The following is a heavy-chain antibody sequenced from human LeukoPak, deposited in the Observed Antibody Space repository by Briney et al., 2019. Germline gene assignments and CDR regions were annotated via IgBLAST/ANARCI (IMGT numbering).Heavy chain of an antibody. J-gene: IGHJ4*02. CDR3: AREPAGRGAVDY. CDR1: GFSISNNYW. D-gene: IGHD4/OR15-4a*01. CDR2: VHHSGST. V-gene: IGHV4-38-2*01. Sequence: SETLSLTCAVSGFSISNNYWWHWIRQPPGKGLEWIGTVHHSGSTYYNPSLKSRVTISVDTSKNQFSPKLTSVTAADTAVHYCAREPAGRGAVDYWGQGTLVTVSS.